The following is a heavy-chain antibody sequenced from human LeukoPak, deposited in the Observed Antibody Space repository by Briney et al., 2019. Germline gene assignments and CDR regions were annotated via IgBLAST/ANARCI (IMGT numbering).Heavy chain of an antibody. Sequence: GGSLRLSCAASGFTFTTYGMHWVRQAPGKGLEWVAVIWSDGSDKYYADFVKGRFTISRDNSKNTLDLQMNSLRAEDTAVYYCAKDAVLLWFGEYFDYWGQGTLVTVSS. CDR1: GFTFTTYG. CDR2: IWSDGSDK. V-gene: IGHV3-33*06. CDR3: AKDAVLLWFGEYFDY. J-gene: IGHJ4*02. D-gene: IGHD3-10*01.